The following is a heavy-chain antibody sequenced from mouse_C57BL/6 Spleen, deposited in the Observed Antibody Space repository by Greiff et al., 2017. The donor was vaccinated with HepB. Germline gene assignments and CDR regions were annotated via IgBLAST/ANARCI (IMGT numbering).Heavy chain of an antibody. V-gene: IGHV1-59*01. CDR1: GYTFTSYW. J-gene: IGHJ2*01. CDR3: ARTEGY. CDR2: IDPSDSYT. Sequence: QVQLKQPGAELVRPGTSVKLSCKASGYTFTSYWMHWVKQRPGQGLEWIGVIDPSDSYTNCNQKFKGKATLTVDTSSSTAYMQLSSLTSEDSAVYYCARTEGYWGQGTTLTVSS.